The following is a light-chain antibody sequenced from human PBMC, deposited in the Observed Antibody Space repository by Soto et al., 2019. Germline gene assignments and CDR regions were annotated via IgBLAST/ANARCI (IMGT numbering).Light chain of an antibody. CDR3: QYYDATLSGLFV. Sequence: QSVLTQPPSVSGAPGQRITISCTGSTSKFGPISGIHWYQQLPGRAPKLPIYTNTHRPSGVPDRFSGSKSGTSASLAITGLQPEDEGDYYCQYYDATLSGLFVFGSGTKVTVL. V-gene: IGLV1-40*01. CDR2: TNT. J-gene: IGLJ1*01. CDR1: TSKFGPISG.